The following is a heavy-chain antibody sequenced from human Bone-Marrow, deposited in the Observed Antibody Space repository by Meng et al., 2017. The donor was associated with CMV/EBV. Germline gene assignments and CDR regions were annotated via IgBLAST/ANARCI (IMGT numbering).Heavy chain of an antibody. CDR3: ARGSPDYEYYYYGMDV. CDR2: ISASGSTI. V-gene: IGHV3-48*03. D-gene: IGHD4-17*01. J-gene: IGHJ6*02. CDR1: GFTFSNYE. Sequence: GESLKISCAASGFTFSNYEMNWVRQAPGKGLEWVSYISASGSTIYYADSVKGRFTISRDNAKNSLYLQMNSLRAEDTAVYYCARGSPDYEYYYYGMDVWGQGTTVTVSS.